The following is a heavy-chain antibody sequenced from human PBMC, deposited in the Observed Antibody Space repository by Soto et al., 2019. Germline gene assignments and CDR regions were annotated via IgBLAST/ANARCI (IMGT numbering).Heavy chain of an antibody. J-gene: IGHJ4*02. CDR1: GFTFSDHY. D-gene: IGHD2-15*01. Sequence: EVQLVESGGGLVQPGESLRLSCAASGFTFSDHYMDWVRQAPGKGLEWVGRARNKANSYTTEYAASVKGRFTISRDDSKNSLYLQMNSLKTEDTAVYYCAGLRKGYCSSGSCDDVDYWGQGTLVTVSS. CDR2: ARNKANSYTT. CDR3: AGLRKGYCSSGSCDDVDY. V-gene: IGHV3-72*01.